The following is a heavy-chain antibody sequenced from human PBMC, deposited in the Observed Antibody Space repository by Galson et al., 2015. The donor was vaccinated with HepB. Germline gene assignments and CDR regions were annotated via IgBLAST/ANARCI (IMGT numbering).Heavy chain of an antibody. CDR2: IYDTGSP. CDR3: ARGRLQWMTDGGYFDY. J-gene: IGHJ4*02. CDR1: GFTFNVYA. Sequence: LRLSCATSGFTFNVYAMSWVRQAPGKGLEWIGYIYDTGSPKYNPSLKSRVTISVDTSKSQVSLRLTSVTAADTAVYFCARGRLQWMTDGGYFDYWGLGTVVTVSS. D-gene: IGHD6-19*01. V-gene: IGHV4-59*01.